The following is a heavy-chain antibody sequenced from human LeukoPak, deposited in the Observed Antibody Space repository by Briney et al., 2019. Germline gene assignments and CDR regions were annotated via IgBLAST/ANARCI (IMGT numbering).Heavy chain of an antibody. D-gene: IGHD5-24*01. V-gene: IGHV4-4*09. CDR2: IYTSGST. J-gene: IGHJ4*02. CDR1: GGSISSYY. CDR3: ARDRRDGYNYDFDY. Sequence: SETLSLTCTVSGGSISSYYWSWIRQPPGKGLEWIGYIYTSGSTNYNPSLKSRVTISVDTSKNQFSLKLNSVTAADTAVYYCARDRRDGYNYDFDYWGQGTLVTVSS.